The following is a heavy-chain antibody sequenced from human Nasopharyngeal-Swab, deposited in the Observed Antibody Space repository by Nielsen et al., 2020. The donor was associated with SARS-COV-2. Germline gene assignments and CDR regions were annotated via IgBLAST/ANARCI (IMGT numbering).Heavy chain of an antibody. V-gene: IGHV3-48*03. CDR3: ARGGDTEIDY. J-gene: IGHJ4*02. CDR2: ISSSGSTI. Sequence: VRQAPGKGLGWVSYISSSGSTIYYADSVKGRFTISRDNAKNSLYLQMNSLRAEDTAVYYCARGGDTEIDYWGQGTLVTVSS. D-gene: IGHD1-26*01.